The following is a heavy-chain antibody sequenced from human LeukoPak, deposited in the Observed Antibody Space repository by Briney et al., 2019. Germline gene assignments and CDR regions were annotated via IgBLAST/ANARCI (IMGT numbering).Heavy chain of an antibody. Sequence: ASVKVSCKASGYTFTTYGISWVRQAPGQGLECLGWISTYNGDTNYAQKFQGRVTMTTDTSTSTAYMELRSLRSDDTAVYYCARAVLRYYADGMDVWGQGTTVTVSS. CDR3: ARAVLRYYADGMDV. CDR2: ISTYNGDT. V-gene: IGHV1-18*04. J-gene: IGHJ6*02. D-gene: IGHD3-9*01. CDR1: GYTFTTYG.